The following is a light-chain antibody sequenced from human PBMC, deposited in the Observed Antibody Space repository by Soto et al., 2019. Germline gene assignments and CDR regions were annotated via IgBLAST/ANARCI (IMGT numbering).Light chain of an antibody. CDR1: QSVSSN. V-gene: IGKV3-15*01. CDR2: GAS. J-gene: IGKJ1*01. Sequence: EIVMTQSPVTVSMSPGERATLSYWASQSVSSNLAWYQQRPGQAPRLLIYGASTRATGIPARFTGSGSGTEFTLTISSLQFDDSAVYYCQQYNDWWTFGQGTKVEIK. CDR3: QQYNDWWT.